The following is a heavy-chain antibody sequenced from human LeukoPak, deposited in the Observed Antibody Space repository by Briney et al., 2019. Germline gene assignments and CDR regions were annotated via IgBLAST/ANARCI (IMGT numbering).Heavy chain of an antibody. CDR1: GFTFSSYE. D-gene: IGHD3-22*01. CDR3: ARDPAYYYGSSGYLDY. V-gene: IGHV3-48*03. J-gene: IGHJ4*02. CDR2: ISSSGSTI. Sequence: GGSLRLSCAASGFTFSSYEMNWVRQAPGKGLEWVSYISSSGSTIYYADSVKGRFTISRDNAKNSLYLQMNSLRAEDTAVYYCARDPAYYYGSSGYLDYWGQGTLVTVSS.